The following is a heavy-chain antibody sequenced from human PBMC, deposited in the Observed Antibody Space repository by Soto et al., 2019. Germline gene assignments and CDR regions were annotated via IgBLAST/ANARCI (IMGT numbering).Heavy chain of an antibody. J-gene: IGHJ4*02. Sequence: ASVKVSCKASGYTFTSYAMHWVRQAPGQRLEWMGWINAGNGNTKYSQKFQGRVTITRDTSASTAYMELSSLRSEDTAVYYFSRGIGDYDFWSGYYTGYFDYWGQGTLVTVSS. CDR3: SRGIGDYDFWSGYYTGYFDY. D-gene: IGHD3-3*01. CDR2: INAGNGNT. CDR1: GYTFTSYA. V-gene: IGHV1-3*01.